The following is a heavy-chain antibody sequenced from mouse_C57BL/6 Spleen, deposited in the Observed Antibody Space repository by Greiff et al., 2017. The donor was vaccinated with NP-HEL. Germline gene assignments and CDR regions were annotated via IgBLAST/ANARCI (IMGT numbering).Heavy chain of an antibody. CDR2: INPGSGGT. J-gene: IGHJ1*03. CDR1: GYAFTNYL. V-gene: IGHV1-54*01. Sequence: QVQLKQSGAELVRPGTSVKVSCKASGYAFTNYLIEWVKQRPGQGLEWIGVINPGSGGTNYNEKFKGKATLTADKSSSTAYMQLSSLTSEDSAVYFCARSGDYYYGSSSYWYFDVWGTGTTVTVSS. D-gene: IGHD1-1*01. CDR3: ARSGDYYYGSSSYWYFDV.